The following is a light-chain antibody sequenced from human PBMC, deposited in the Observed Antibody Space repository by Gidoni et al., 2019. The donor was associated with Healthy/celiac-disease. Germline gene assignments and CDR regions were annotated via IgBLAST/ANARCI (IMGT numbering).Light chain of an antibody. V-gene: IGKV3-11*01. Sequence: DIALTQSPATLSLSPGERATLSCRASQSVSSYLAWYQQKPGKAPRLLIYDASNRATGIPARFSGSGSGTDFTLTISSLEPEDFAVYYCQQRSNWPPWTFGQXTKVEIK. CDR3: QQRSNWPPWT. J-gene: IGKJ1*01. CDR1: QSVSSY. CDR2: DAS.